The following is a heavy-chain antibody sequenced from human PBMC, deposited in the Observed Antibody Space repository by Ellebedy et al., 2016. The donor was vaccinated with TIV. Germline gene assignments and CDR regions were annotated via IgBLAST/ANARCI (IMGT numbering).Heavy chain of an antibody. D-gene: IGHD5-18*01. CDR2: INTGNGNT. J-gene: IGHJ3*02. CDR3: ARYPMVTRLSHAFDI. V-gene: IGHV1-3*04. CDR1: GHTFTSYG. Sequence: ASVKVSXXASGHTFTSYGIHWVRQAPGQRLEWMGWINTGNGNTKYSQKFQGRVTITRDTSASTAYMELSSLMSEDTAVYYCARYPMVTRLSHAFDIWGQGTMVTVSS.